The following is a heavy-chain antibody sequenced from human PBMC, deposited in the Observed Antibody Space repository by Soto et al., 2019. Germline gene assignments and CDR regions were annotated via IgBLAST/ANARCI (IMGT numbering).Heavy chain of an antibody. CDR3: ARGPSGNNFDY. J-gene: IGHJ4*02. D-gene: IGHD6-13*01. CDR1: GGSISSGGYY. CDR2: IYYSGST. V-gene: IGHV4-61*08. Sequence: SETLSLTCTVSGGSISSGGYYWSWIRQHPGKGLEWIGYIYYSGSTNYNPSLKSRVTISVDTSKNQFSLKLSSVTAADTAVYYCARGPSGNNFDYWGQGTLVTVSS.